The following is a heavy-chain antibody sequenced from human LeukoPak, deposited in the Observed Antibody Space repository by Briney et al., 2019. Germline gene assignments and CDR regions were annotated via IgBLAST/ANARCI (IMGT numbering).Heavy chain of an antibody. V-gene: IGHV1-69*05. D-gene: IGHD4-17*01. CDR1: AGAFSSYA. J-gene: IGHJ5*02. Sequence: SVKVSCKASAGAFSSYAISCGRQAPGQGLEWMGRIIPIFGTANYAQKFQGGVTLTTEESTSTAYMELSSLRFADTAVCYCARFPPRRTVPTPFAPRGQGTLVTVPS. CDR3: ARFPPRRTVPTPFAP. CDR2: IIPIFGTA.